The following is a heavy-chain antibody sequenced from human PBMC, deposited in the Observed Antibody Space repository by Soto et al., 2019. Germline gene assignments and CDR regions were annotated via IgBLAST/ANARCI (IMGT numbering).Heavy chain of an antibody. D-gene: IGHD7-27*01. J-gene: IGHJ3*02. CDR3: ARNWGFTFDI. CDR2: ISPDGNAK. V-gene: IGHV3-7*05. CDR1: GFTFSNSW. Sequence: PGGSLRLSCAASGFTFSNSWMHWVRQVPGKGLEWVAHISPDGNAKSYVESVKGRFTISRDNAKNSLYLQMNSLRGGDTAVYYCARNWGFTFDIWGQGTVVTVSS.